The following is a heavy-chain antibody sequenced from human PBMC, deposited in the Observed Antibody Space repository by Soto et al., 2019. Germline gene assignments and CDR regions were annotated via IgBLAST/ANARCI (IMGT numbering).Heavy chain of an antibody. D-gene: IGHD6-13*01. CDR1: GGTFSSYA. J-gene: IGHJ6*02. Sequence: SVKVSCKASGGTFSSYAISWVRQAPGQGLEWMGGIIPIFGTANYAQKFQGRVTITADESTSTAYMELSSLRSEDTAVYYCARDGAAAGYYYYYGMDVWGQGTTVTVS. V-gene: IGHV1-69*13. CDR3: ARDGAAAGYYYYYGMDV. CDR2: IIPIFGTA.